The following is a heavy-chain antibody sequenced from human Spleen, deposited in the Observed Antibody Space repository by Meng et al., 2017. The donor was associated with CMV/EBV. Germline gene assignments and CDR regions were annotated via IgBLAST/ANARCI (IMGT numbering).Heavy chain of an antibody. D-gene: IGHD2-2*01. J-gene: IGHJ6*02. V-gene: IGHV4-59*01. CDR2: IYYSGGT. CDR1: GGSIRSYY. Sequence: GSLRLSCTVSGGSIRSYYWSWIRQPPGKGLEWIGYIYYSGGTNYNPSLKSRVTISVDTSKNHFSLKLSSVTAADTAVYYCARSYCTSTSCRHYYYYGMAVWGQGTTVTVSS. CDR3: ARSYCTSTSCRHYYYYGMAV.